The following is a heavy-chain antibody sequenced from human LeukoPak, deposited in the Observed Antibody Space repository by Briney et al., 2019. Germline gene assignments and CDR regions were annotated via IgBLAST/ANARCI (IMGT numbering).Heavy chain of an antibody. D-gene: IGHD7-27*01. Sequence: PGGSLRLSCAASGFIFSTYWMTWVRQAPGKGLEWVATIKYDGNEKYYVDSVRGRFTISRDNAKNSLYLQMNSLTAEDTAVFYCVRESFSRGDFNWGQGTLVPVSS. CDR1: GFIFSTYW. J-gene: IGHJ4*02. CDR3: VRESFSRGDFN. CDR2: IKYDGNEK. V-gene: IGHV3-7*01.